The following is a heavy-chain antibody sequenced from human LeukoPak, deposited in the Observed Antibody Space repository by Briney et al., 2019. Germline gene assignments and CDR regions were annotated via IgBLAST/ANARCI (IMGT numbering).Heavy chain of an antibody. CDR2: IIPIFGTA. Sequence: ASVKVSCKASGYTITSYDINWVRQATGQGLEWMGGIIPIFGTANYAQKFQGRVTMTRDTSTSTVYMELSSLRSEDTAVYYCARDLALGSSWYYYFDYWGQGTLVTVSS. D-gene: IGHD6-13*01. V-gene: IGHV1-69*05. CDR1: GYTITSYD. CDR3: ARDLALGSSWYYYFDY. J-gene: IGHJ4*02.